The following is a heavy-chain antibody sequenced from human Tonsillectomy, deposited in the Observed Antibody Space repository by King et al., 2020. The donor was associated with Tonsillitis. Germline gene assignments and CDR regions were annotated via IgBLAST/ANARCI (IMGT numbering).Heavy chain of an antibody. Sequence: VQLQQWGAGLLKPSETLSLTCAVYGGSFSGYYWSWIRQPPGKGLEWIGEINHSGSTNYNPSLKSRVTISVDTSKNQFSLKLSSVTAADTAVYYCARGRQIIVVPAATADWFDPWGQGTLVTVSS. D-gene: IGHD2-2*01. CDR3: ARGRQIIVVPAATADWFDP. V-gene: IGHV4-34*01. CDR2: INHSGST. CDR1: GGSFSGYY. J-gene: IGHJ5*02.